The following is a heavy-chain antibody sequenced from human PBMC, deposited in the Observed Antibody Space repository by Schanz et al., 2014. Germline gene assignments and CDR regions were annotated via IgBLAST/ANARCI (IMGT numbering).Heavy chain of an antibody. CDR2: IWYDGNNK. CDR1: GFTFSSYG. CDR3: AKVREWWPYYFDY. Sequence: QVQLVESGGGVVQPGRSLRLSCAASGFTFSSYGMHWVRQAPGKGLEWVAVIWYDGNNKFYADSVKGRFIISRDNSKNTLDLQMNSLRDEDTAVYYCAKVREWWPYYFDYWGQGTLVIVSS. D-gene: IGHD2-15*01. V-gene: IGHV3-33*06. J-gene: IGHJ4*02.